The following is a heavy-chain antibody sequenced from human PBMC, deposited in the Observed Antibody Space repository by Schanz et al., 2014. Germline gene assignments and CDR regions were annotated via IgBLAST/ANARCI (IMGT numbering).Heavy chain of an antibody. CDR2: IIPSLGLA. D-gene: IGHD3-22*01. CDR3: ARSNYYDNSDYYNSFDY. J-gene: IGHJ4*02. Sequence: QVQLVQSGAEVKKPGSSVKVSCKASGGTFSTYTISWVRQAPGQGLEWMGRIIPSLGLAKYEQKFQGRVTNTADNSTSTAYMDLSSLRPEDTAVYYCARSNYYDNSDYYNSFDYWGQGTLVTVSS. V-gene: IGHV1-69*02. CDR1: GGTFSTYT.